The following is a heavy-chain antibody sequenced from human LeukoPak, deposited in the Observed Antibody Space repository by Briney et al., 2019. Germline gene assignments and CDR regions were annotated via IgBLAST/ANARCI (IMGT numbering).Heavy chain of an antibody. CDR2: INHSGST. CDR1: GGSFSGYY. Sequence: PSETLSLTCAVYGGSFSGYYWSWIRQPPGKGLEWIGEINHSGSTNYNPSLKSRVTISVDTSKNQFSLKLSSVTAADTAVYYCAREGPRWLQPIFDYWGQGTLVTVSS. D-gene: IGHD5-24*01. J-gene: IGHJ4*02. V-gene: IGHV4-34*01. CDR3: AREGPRWLQPIFDY.